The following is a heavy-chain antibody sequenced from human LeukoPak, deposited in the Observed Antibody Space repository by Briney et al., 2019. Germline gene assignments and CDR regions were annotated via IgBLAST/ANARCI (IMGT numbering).Heavy chain of an antibody. D-gene: IGHD6-13*01. CDR1: GFTFSNYA. Sequence: GWSLRLSCAASGFTFSNYAMNWVRQAPGKGLEWVSSIIVSDDNTHYADSVKGRFTISGDNSKNTLYLQINSLGAGDTAVYYCARSLRVSAGTGPFDYWGQGTLVSVST. CDR2: IIVSDDNT. CDR3: ARSLRVSAGTGPFDY. V-gene: IGHV3-23*01. J-gene: IGHJ4*02.